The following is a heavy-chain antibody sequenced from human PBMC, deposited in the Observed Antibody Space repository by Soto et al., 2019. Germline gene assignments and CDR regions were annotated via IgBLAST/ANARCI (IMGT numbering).Heavy chain of an antibody. CDR2: VFYTGIT. V-gene: IGHV4-31*03. J-gene: IGHJ4*02. Sequence: PLETLSLTCTVSGASVSSAGIYWSWIRQHPEKGLEWIGYVFYTGITYYTPSLKSRVTISVDTSKNQFYLNLTSVTAADTAVYYCARNRGSSKPYYFDSWGQGTLVTVSS. D-gene: IGHD1-26*01. CDR3: ARNRGSSKPYYFDS. CDR1: GASVSSAGIY.